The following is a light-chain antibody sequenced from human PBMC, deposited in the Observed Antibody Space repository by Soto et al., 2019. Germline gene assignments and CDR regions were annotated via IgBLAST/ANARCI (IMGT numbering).Light chain of an antibody. V-gene: IGKV3-15*01. CDR2: GAS. CDR1: QSVSSN. Sequence: EIVMTQSPATLSVSPGERATLSCRASQSVSSNLAWYQQKPGQAPRLLIYGASTRATGSPARMSGSGCGTEFSHTISSLQAEEFAVYYCQQYNNWPPYTFGQGTKLEIK. CDR3: QQYNNWPPYT. J-gene: IGKJ2*01.